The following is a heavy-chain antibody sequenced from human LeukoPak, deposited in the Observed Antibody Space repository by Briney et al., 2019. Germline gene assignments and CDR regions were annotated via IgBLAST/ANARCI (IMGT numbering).Heavy chain of an antibody. CDR1: GYTFTSYG. Sequence: GASVKVSCKASGYTFTSYGISWVRQAPGQGLEWMVWISAYNGNTNYAQKLQGRVTMTTDTSTSTAYMELRSLRSDDTAVYYCARATMVQGVITPPFDYWGQGTLVTVSS. CDR3: ARATMVQGVITPPFDY. J-gene: IGHJ4*02. D-gene: IGHD3-10*01. CDR2: ISAYNGNT. V-gene: IGHV1-18*01.